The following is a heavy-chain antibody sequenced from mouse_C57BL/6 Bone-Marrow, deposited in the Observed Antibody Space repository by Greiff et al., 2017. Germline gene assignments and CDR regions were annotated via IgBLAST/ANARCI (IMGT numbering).Heavy chain of an antibody. D-gene: IGHD2-1*01. Sequence: QVQLKQPGAELVKPGASVKLSCKASGYTFTSYWMPWVKQRPGQGLEWIGEIDPSDSYTNYNQKFKGKATLTVDTSSSTAYMQLSSLTSEDSAVYYCAREWFYYGNYDAMDYWGQGTSVTVSS. CDR1: GYTFTSYW. CDR3: AREWFYYGNYDAMDY. J-gene: IGHJ4*01. CDR2: IDPSDSYT. V-gene: IGHV1-50*01.